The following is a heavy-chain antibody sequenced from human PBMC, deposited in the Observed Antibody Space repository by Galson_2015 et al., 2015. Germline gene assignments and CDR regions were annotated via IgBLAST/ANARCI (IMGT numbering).Heavy chain of an antibody. Sequence: SLRLSCAASGFTVSSKYMSWVRQAPGKGLDWVSVIHSGGSTSYADSVKGRFTISRDNSKNTLYLQMNSLRAEDTAVYYCATPEGYWGVGSFYDHCSQGTRVTVTS. CDR1: GFTVSSKY. J-gene: IGHJ5*02. V-gene: IGHV3-53*01. CDR2: IHSGGST. CDR3: ATPEGYWGVGSFYDH. D-gene: IGHD2-15*01.